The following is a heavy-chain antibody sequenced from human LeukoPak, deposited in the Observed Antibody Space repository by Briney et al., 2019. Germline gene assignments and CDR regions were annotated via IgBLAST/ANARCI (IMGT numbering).Heavy chain of an antibody. CDR2: ISGSGGNT. CDR1: GFTFSSYA. CDR3: AKGQMATITTYY. Sequence: GGSLRLSCAASGFTFSSYAMSWVRQAPGKGLEWVSAISGSGGNTYYADSVKGRFTISRDNSKNTLYLQMNSLRAEDTAVYYCAKGQMATITTYYWGQGTLVTVSS. D-gene: IGHD5-12*01. J-gene: IGHJ4*02. V-gene: IGHV3-23*01.